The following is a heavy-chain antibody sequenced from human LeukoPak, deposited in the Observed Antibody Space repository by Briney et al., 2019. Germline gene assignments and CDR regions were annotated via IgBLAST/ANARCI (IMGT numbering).Heavy chain of an antibody. D-gene: IGHD1-26*01. CDR3: ARVSLGRDAFDI. V-gene: IGHV3-7*01. CDR2: IKQDGSEK. J-gene: IGHJ3*02. Sequence: GGSLRLSCAASGFNFSSYWMSWVRLAPGKGLEWVANIKQDGSEKYYVDSVKGRFTISRDNAKNSLYLQMNSLRAEDTAVYYCARVSLGRDAFDIWGQGTMVTVSS. CDR1: GFNFSSYW.